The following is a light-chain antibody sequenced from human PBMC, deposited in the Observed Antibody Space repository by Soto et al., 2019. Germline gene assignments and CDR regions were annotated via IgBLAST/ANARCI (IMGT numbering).Light chain of an antibody. Sequence: ERVMTQSPATLSVSPGEKATLSCRASQTVSNNVAWYQQKPGQAPRLLMYSPSTRATGIPARFSGSGSGTEFTLTISSLPSEDFAVYYCQQYNEWPLTFGGGTKVETK. J-gene: IGKJ4*01. CDR1: QTVSNN. V-gene: IGKV3-15*01. CDR2: SPS. CDR3: QQYNEWPLT.